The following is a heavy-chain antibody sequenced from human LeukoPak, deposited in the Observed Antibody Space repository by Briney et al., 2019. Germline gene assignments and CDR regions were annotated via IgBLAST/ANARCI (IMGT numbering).Heavy chain of an antibody. CDR2: IYYSGST. D-gene: IGHD2-15*01. V-gene: IGHV4-59*01. J-gene: IGHJ6*03. CDR3: ARTTEGYCRGRSCYSYYYYMDV. Sequence: SETLSLTCTVSGGSISSYYWSWIRQPPGKGLEWIGYIYYSGSTSYNPSLKSRVTISVDTSKNQFSLKLRSVTAADPAVYYCARTTEGYCRGRSCYSYYYYMDVWGKGTTVTVSS. CDR1: GGSISSYY.